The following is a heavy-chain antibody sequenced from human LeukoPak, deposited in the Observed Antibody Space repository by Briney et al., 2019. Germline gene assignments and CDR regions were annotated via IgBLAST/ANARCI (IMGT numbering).Heavy chain of an antibody. CDR3: ARVRGSWYVDY. J-gene: IGHJ4*02. V-gene: IGHV3-53*01. D-gene: IGHD6-13*01. CDR2: IHSGGST. CDR1: GFTVSSNY. Sequence: PGGSLRLSCAASGFTVSSNYMSWARQAPGKGLECVSVIHSGGSTYYADSVKGRFTISRGSAKNTLYLQMNSLRAEDTAVYYCARVRGSWYVDYWGQGTLVTVSS.